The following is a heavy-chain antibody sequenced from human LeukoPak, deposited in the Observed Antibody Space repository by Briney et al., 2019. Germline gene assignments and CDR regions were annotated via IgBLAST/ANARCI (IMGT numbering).Heavy chain of an antibody. CDR3: ARGLRGSSGWYGFDY. CDR2: INPSGGTT. J-gene: IGHJ4*02. D-gene: IGHD6-19*01. V-gene: IGHV1-46*01. CDR1: GYTFTSYY. Sequence: ASVKVSCKASGYTFTSYYMHWVRQAPGQGLEWMGIINPSGGTTAYAQKFQGRVTTTRDTSTSTVYMELSSLRSEDTAVYYCARGLRGSSGWYGFDYWGQGTLVTVSS.